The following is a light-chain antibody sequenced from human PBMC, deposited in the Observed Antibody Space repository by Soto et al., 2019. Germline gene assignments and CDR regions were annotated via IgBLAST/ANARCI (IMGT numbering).Light chain of an antibody. CDR3: QSYDSTLSARYV. J-gene: IGLJ1*01. CDR1: SSDFGTYNV. Sequence: QSVLAQPASVSGSPGQSITISCTGASSDFGTYNVVSWYQHHPGKVPKLLIFGNINRPSGVPDRFSGSKSGTSASLAITGLQAEDEGDYYCQSYDSTLSARYVFGTGTKVTVL. V-gene: IGLV1-40*01. CDR2: GNI.